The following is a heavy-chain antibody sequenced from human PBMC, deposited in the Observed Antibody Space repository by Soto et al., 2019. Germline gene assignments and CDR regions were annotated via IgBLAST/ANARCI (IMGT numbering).Heavy chain of an antibody. CDR2: IYPGDSDT. J-gene: IGHJ5*02. V-gene: IGHV5-51*01. CDR1: GYSFTSYW. D-gene: IGHD3-10*01. Sequence: GESLKISCKGSGYSFTSYWIGWVRQMPGKGLEWMGIIYPGDSDTRYSPSFQGQVTISADKSISTAYLQWSSLKASDTAMYYCARHYSRVRGVNWVWFDPWGQGTLVTVS. CDR3: ARHYSRVRGVNWVWFDP.